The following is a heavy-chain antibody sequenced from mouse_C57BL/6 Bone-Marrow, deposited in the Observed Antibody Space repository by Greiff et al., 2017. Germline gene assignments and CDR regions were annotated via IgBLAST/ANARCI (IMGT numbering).Heavy chain of an antibody. CDR3: ARHYYGSSPDWFAY. CDR2: ISSGGGYT. V-gene: IGHV5-6*01. D-gene: IGHD1-1*01. J-gene: IGHJ3*01. CDR1: GFTFSSYG. Sequence: EVQVVESGGDLVKPGGSLKLSCAASGFTFSSYGMSWVRPTPDKRLEWVATISSGGGYTYYPDSVKGRFTISRDNAKNTLSLQMSSLQTEDTTMNYCARHYYGSSPDWFAYWGQGTLVTVSA.